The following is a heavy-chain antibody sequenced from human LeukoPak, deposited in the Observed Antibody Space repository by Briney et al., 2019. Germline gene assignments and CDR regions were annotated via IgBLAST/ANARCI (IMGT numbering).Heavy chain of an antibody. CDR2: INPSVGST. Sequence: ASVKVSCKASGYTFTSYYMHWVRQAPGQGLEWMGIINPSVGSTSYAQKFQGRVTMTRDTSTSTVYMELSSLRSEDTAVYYCARDPYLVIRSVFFDYWGQGTLVTVSS. D-gene: IGHD3-9*01. J-gene: IGHJ4*02. V-gene: IGHV1-46*01. CDR1: GYTFTSYY. CDR3: ARDPYLVIRSVFFDY.